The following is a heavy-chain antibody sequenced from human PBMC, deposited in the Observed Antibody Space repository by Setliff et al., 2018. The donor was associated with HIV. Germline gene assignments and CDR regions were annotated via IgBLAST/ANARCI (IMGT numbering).Heavy chain of an antibody. CDR2: ISGDGGDT. V-gene: IGHV3-23*01. Sequence: GGSLRLSCVASGFTFTTYPMSWARQAPGKGLEWVSAISGDGGDTAYADSLKGRFTISRDTSKNTLHLHMNSLRAEDTAVYYCARQAHPRGYYGSAGLFDYWGQGTPVTVSS. CDR3: ARQAHPRGYYGSAGLFDY. J-gene: IGHJ4*02. D-gene: IGHD3-22*01. CDR1: GFTFTTYP.